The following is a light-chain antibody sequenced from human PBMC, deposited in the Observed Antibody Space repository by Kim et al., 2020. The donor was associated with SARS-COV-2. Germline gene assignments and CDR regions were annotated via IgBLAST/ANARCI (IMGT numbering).Light chain of an antibody. J-gene: IGLJ3*02. CDR1: KLGDKY. Sequence: GSPGQTASITCSGDKLGDKYSCWYQQKPGQSPVLVIYQDSKRPSGSPERFSGSNSGNTATLTISGTQAMDEADYYCQAWDSSTAVFGGGTQLTVL. V-gene: IGLV3-1*01. CDR2: QDS. CDR3: QAWDSSTAV.